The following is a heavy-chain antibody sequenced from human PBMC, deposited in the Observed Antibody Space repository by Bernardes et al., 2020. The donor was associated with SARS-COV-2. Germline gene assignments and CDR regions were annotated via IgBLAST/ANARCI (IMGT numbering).Heavy chain of an antibody. J-gene: IGHJ6*02. CDR2: ISWNSGSI. CDR3: AKAGPGIAAALHPYYYYGMDV. Sequence: GGSLRLSCAASGFTFDDYAMHWVRQAPGKGLEWVSGISWNSGSIGYADSVKGRFTISRDNAKNSLYLQMNSLRAEDTALYYCAKAGPGIAAALHPYYYYGMDVWGQGTTVTVSS. V-gene: IGHV3-9*01. CDR1: GFTFDDYA. D-gene: IGHD6-13*01.